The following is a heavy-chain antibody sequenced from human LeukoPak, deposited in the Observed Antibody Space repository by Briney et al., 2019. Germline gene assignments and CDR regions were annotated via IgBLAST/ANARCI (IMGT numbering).Heavy chain of an antibody. V-gene: IGHV4-61*02. CDR3: ARGKRTIFGVVITDY. J-gene: IGHJ4*02. CDR1: GGSISSGTYY. Sequence: PSETLSLTCTVSGGSISSGTYYWSWIRQPAGKGLEWIGRIYTDGSTNYNPSLKSRVTISVDTSKNQFSLKVSSVTAADTAVYYCARGKRTIFGVVITDYWGQGTLVTVSS. D-gene: IGHD3-3*01. CDR2: IYTDGST.